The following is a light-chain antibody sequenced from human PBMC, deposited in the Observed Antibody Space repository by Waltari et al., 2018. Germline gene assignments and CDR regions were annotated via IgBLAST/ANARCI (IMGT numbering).Light chain of an antibody. CDR1: RSAIGSNY. Sequence: QSAMAQPPSVSGTPGQRVIIPCSGGRSAIGSNYVYWYQHLPGAAPKLLIYSNNERPSGVPDRFSGSKSGTSASLAISGLQSGDEGDYYCASWHDSLYGWVFGGGTRLTVL. J-gene: IGLJ3*02. V-gene: IGLV1-44*01. CDR3: ASWHDSLYGWV. CDR2: SNN.